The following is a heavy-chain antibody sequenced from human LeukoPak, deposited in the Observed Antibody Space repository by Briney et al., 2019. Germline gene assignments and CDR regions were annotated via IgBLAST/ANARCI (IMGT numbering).Heavy chain of an antibody. CDR1: GFTFSSYD. V-gene: IGHV3-23*01. J-gene: IGHJ4*02. CDR2: ISTSGGST. D-gene: IGHD2-21*01. Sequence: GGSLRLSCAASGFTFSSYDMKWVRQAPGKGLEWVSAISTSGGSTYYADSVKGRFTISRDNSKNTLFLQMNSLRAEDTAVYYCAKGRSGCGGGSRYIVDYWGQGTLVTVSS. CDR3: AKGRSGCGGGSRYIVDY.